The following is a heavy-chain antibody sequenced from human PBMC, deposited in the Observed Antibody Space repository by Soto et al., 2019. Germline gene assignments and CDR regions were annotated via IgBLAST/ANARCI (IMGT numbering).Heavy chain of an antibody. CDR1: GYSFTSYW. CDR3: ARLRPYDSSGYWKGDAFDI. D-gene: IGHD3-22*01. Sequence: PGESLKISCKGSGYSFTSYWIGWVRQMPGKGLEWMGIIYPGDSDTRYSPSFQGQVTISADKSISTAYLQWSSLKASDTAMYYCARLRPYDSSGYWKGDAFDIWGQGTMVTVS. V-gene: IGHV5-51*01. J-gene: IGHJ3*02. CDR2: IYPGDSDT.